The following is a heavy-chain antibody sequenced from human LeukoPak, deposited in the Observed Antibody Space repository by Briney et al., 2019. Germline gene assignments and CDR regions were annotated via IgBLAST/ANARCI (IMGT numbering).Heavy chain of an antibody. J-gene: IGHJ4*02. CDR3: AILPVSMIVGDY. D-gene: IGHD3-22*01. V-gene: IGHV4-39*07. Sequence: SETLSLTCTVSGGSISSSSYYWGWIRQPPGKGLEWIGSIYYSGNTYYNPSLKSRVTISVDTSKNQFSLKLSSVTAADTAVYYCAILPVSMIVGDYWGQGTLVTVSS. CDR1: GGSISSSSYY. CDR2: IYYSGNT.